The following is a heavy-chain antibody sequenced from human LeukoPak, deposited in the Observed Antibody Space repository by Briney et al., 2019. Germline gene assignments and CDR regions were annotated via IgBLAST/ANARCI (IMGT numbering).Heavy chain of an antibody. CDR1: GGTFSSYA. J-gene: IGHJ6*02. CDR2: IIPIFGIA. V-gene: IGHV1-69*04. CDR3: ASPNQWLAYYYGMDV. Sequence: ASVKVSCKASGGTFSSYAISWVRQAPGQGLEWMGRIIPIFGIANYAQKFQGRVTITADKSTSIAYMELSSLRSEDTAVYYCASPNQWLAYYYGMDVWGQGTTVTVSS. D-gene: IGHD6-19*01.